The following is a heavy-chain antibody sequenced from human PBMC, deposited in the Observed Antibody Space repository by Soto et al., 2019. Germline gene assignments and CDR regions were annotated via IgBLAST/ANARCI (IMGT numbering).Heavy chain of an antibody. V-gene: IGHV3-23*01. CDR2: IGGSGRSP. Sequence: EVQLLESGGGLVQPGKSLRLSCTASGFTFSNYAMNWVRQAPGKGPAWVSSIGGSGRSPYYADSVKGRFTISRDNSKNTLYLEMNSLRAEDTAVYYCAKAQMATTFDYWGQGTLVTVSS. D-gene: IGHD1-1*01. J-gene: IGHJ4*02. CDR3: AKAQMATTFDY. CDR1: GFTFSNYA.